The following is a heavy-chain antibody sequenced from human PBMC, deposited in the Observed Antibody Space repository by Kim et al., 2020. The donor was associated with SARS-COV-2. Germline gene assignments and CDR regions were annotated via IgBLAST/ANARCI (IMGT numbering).Heavy chain of an antibody. CDR1: GYSITDNY. J-gene: IGHJ4*02. Sequence: GGSLRLSCAVSGYSITDNYMSWVRQAPGKGLEWVSIIYGGGSTSYADSVKGRFTFSRDNSKNTIYLQMNSLRAEDTAVYYCAGHYCSRGSCYFDDWGQGT. CDR3: AGHYCSRGSCYFDD. CDR2: IYGGGST. V-gene: IGHV3-53*01. D-gene: IGHD2-15*01.